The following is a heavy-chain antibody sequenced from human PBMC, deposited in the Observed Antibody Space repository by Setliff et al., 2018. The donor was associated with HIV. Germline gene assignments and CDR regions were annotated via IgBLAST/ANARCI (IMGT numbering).Heavy chain of an antibody. CDR3: ARDPPGYGDSNDY. Sequence: PSETLSLTCTVSGGSISSRSYYWGWIRQPPGKGLEWIGYIYYYSGITTYNPSLKSRVTISIDTSKNQFSLRLHSVTAADTAVYYCARDPPGYGDSNDYWGQGTLVTVSS. V-gene: IGHV4-39*07. J-gene: IGHJ4*02. CDR2: IYYYSGIT. D-gene: IGHD4-17*01. CDR1: GGSISSRSYY.